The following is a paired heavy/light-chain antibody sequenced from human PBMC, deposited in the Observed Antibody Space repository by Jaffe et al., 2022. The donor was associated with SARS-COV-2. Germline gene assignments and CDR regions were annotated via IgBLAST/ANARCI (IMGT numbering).Heavy chain of an antibody. J-gene: IGHJ4*02. CDR2: ISGDGSNT. CDR1: GFTFGTYW. D-gene: IGHD2-2*01. CDR3: ARGGAFASHDY. Sequence: EVQLVESGGGLVQPGGSLRLSCAASGFTFGTYWMHWVRQAPGKGLVWVSRISGDGSNTAYADSVKGRFTISRDNAKNTVYVQMNSLRVEDTALYYCARGGAFASHDYWGQGTLVAVSS. V-gene: IGHV3-74*01.
Light chain of an antibody. V-gene: IGKV1-39*01. CDR3: QQTYVTST. Sequence: DIQMTQSPSSLSASVGDRVTITCRASQSISSHLNWYQQKPGKAPMLLIYAASTLQSGVPSRFSGSGSGTDFTLTISSLQPEDFATYYCQQTYVTSTFGQGTKLEIK. CDR1: QSISSH. J-gene: IGKJ2*01. CDR2: AAS.